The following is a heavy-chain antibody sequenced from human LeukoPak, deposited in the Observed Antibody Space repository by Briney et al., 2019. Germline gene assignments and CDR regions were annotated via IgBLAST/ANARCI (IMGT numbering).Heavy chain of an antibody. J-gene: IGHJ6*02. CDR2: ISYDGSRK. V-gene: IGHV3-30-3*01. Sequence: GGSLRLSCAASGFTFSSYAMHWVRQAPGKGLEGVAIISYDGSRKYYADSVKGRFTISRDNSKDTLYLQMISLRAEDTAVYYCARSVVEDYYYGMDVWGQGTTVTVSS. CDR3: ARSVVEDYYYGMDV. CDR1: GFTFSSYA. D-gene: IGHD2-15*01.